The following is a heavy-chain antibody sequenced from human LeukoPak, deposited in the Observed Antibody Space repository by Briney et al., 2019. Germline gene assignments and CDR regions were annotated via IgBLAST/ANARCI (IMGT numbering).Heavy chain of an antibody. J-gene: IGHJ4*02. CDR1: GASITNYY. V-gene: IGHV4-59*12. Sequence: SETLSLTCTVSGASITNYYWSWIRQPPGKGLEWIGYLYYSGSSDYNPSLKSRVTISVDTSKNQFSLKLSSVTAADTAVYYCARDISVAGSFLLFDYWGQGTLVTVSS. CDR3: ARDISVAGSFLLFDY. D-gene: IGHD6-19*01. CDR2: LYYSGSS.